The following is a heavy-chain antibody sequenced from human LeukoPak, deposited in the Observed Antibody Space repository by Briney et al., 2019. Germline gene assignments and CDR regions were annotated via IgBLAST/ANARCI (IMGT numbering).Heavy chain of an antibody. D-gene: IGHD2-2*01. Sequence: SGGSLRLSCAASGFTFSSYSMNWVRQAPGKGLEWVSSISSSSSYIYYADSVKGRFTISSDNAKNSLYLQMNSLRAEDTAVYYCARDPEGVVPAAHDYWGQGTLVTVSS. V-gene: IGHV3-21*01. J-gene: IGHJ4*02. CDR2: ISSSSSYI. CDR1: GFTFSSYS. CDR3: ARDPEGVVPAAHDY.